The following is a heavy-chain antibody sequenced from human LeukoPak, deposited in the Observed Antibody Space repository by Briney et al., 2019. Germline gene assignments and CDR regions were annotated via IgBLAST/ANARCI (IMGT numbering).Heavy chain of an antibody. Sequence: PSETLSLTCTASGGSFSTYYWSWIRQPAGKGLEWIGHIYTSGTTNYNPSLKSRVTMSIDTSKNQFSLKLSSVTAADTAIYYCARDAKYYYGSRTYFFFEYWGQGTLLSVSS. D-gene: IGHD3-10*01. V-gene: IGHV4-4*07. CDR2: IYTSGTT. J-gene: IGHJ4*02. CDR1: GGSFSTYY. CDR3: ARDAKYYYGSRTYFFFEY.